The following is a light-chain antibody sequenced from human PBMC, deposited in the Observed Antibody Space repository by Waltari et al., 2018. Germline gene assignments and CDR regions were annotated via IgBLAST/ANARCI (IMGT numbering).Light chain of an antibody. CDR2: KDR. V-gene: IGLV3-25*03. CDR1: ALPKQY. J-gene: IGLJ2*01. CDR3: QSGDNSGTNRVL. Sequence: SYELTQPPSVSVSPGQTARITWSGDALPKQYVYWYQQKSGQAPILVMYKDRERPSGIPERFSGSSSGTTVTLTISGVQAEDEADYHCQSGDNSGTNRVLFGGGTKLTVL.